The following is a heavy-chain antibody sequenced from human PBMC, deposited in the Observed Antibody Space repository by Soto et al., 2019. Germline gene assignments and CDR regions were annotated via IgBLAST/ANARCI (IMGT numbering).Heavy chain of an antibody. CDR2: IYPGDSDT. CDR1: GYSFTSYW. Sequence: GESLKISCKGSGYSFTSYWIGWVRQMPGKGLEWMGIIYPGDSDTRYSPSFQGQVTISADKSISTAYLQWSSLKASDTAMYYCARFSGSGPPAPKWFDPWGQGTLVTVSS. V-gene: IGHV5-51*01. J-gene: IGHJ5*02. D-gene: IGHD6-25*01. CDR3: ARFSGSGPPAPKWFDP.